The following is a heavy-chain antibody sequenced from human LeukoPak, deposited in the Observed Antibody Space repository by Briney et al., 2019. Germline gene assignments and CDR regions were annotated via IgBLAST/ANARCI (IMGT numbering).Heavy chain of an antibody. CDR3: VVLHSC. CDR1: GFTFSSYA. V-gene: IGHV3-30-3*01. Sequence: GGSLRLSCAASGFTFSSYAMHWVRQAPGKGLEWVAVISYDGSNKYYADSVKGRFTISRDNSKNTLYLQMNSLRAEDTAVYYCVVLHSCWGQGTLVTVSS. CDR2: ISYDGSNK. J-gene: IGHJ4*02. D-gene: IGHD2-2*01.